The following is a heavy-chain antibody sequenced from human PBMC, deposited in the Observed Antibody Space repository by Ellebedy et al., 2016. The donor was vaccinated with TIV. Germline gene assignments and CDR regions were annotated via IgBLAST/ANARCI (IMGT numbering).Heavy chain of an antibody. J-gene: IGHJ4*02. Sequence: GESLKISCAASGFTFSNYNMDWVRQAPGKGLEWVSVTYSGGTTYYADSVKGRFTVSRDNSKNTLYLQMNSLRAEDTAVYYCARDVYDSSAFWGQGTLVTVSS. V-gene: IGHV3-66*01. CDR2: TYSGGTT. D-gene: IGHD3-22*01. CDR3: ARDVYDSSAF. CDR1: GFTFSNYN.